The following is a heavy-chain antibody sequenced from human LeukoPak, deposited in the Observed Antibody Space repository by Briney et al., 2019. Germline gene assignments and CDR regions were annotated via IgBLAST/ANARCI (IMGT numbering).Heavy chain of an antibody. Sequence: ASVNVSCKASGGTFSNYAISWVRQAPGQGLEWMGWINPNSGGTNYAQTFPGRATMTRDTSISTPYLELSKLRSHDTAVYYCARDYYDFWSGSILFDYWGQGTLVTVSS. CDR1: GGTFSNYA. J-gene: IGHJ4*02. CDR3: ARDYYDFWSGSILFDY. D-gene: IGHD3-3*01. CDR2: INPNSGGT. V-gene: IGHV1-2*02.